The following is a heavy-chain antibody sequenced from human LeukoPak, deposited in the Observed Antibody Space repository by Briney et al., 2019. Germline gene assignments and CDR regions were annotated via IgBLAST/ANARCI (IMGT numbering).Heavy chain of an antibody. Sequence: GESLKISCKGSGYSFASYWIGWVRQMPGKGLEWMGTIYPGDSDTRYSPSFQGRVTISADTSINTAYLQWSSLKASDTAMYYCARRVSYYGSDYWGQGTLVIVSS. CDR3: ARRVSYYGSDY. CDR2: IYPGDSDT. D-gene: IGHD3-10*01. CDR1: GYSFASYW. J-gene: IGHJ4*02. V-gene: IGHV5-51*01.